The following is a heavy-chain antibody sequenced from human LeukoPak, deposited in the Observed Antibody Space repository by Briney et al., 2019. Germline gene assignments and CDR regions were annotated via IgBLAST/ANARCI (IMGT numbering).Heavy chain of an antibody. Sequence: GGSLRLSCAATGFTFSSRWMSWVRQAPGKGLEWVGNIKPDGSEAYHVDSVKGRFTISRDNARNSLFLQMNSLRVEDTAVYYCARCDFWSGYYNFDYWGQGTLVTVSS. CDR1: GFTFSSRW. D-gene: IGHD3-3*01. V-gene: IGHV3-7*01. CDR3: ARCDFWSGYYNFDY. CDR2: IKPDGSEA. J-gene: IGHJ4*02.